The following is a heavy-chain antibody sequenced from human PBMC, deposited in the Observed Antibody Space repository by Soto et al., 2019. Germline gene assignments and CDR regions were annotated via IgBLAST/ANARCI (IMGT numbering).Heavy chain of an antibody. D-gene: IGHD5-18*01. CDR1: GGSVTSDEDY. V-gene: IGHV4-30-4*01. Sequence: SETLSLTCTVSGGSVTSDEDYWSWIRQSPGKGLEWIGYISNSGSTGYNPSLKTRLSMSVDRSKNQFTLRLTSVTAADTAVYFCATESGSTYGYFDHWGQGTQVTVSS. J-gene: IGHJ4*02. CDR2: ISNSGST. CDR3: ATESGSTYGYFDH.